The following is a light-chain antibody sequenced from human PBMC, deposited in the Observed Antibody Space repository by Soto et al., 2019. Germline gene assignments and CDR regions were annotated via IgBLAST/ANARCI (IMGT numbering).Light chain of an antibody. J-gene: IGKJ5*01. CDR3: QQYKNWPL. V-gene: IGKV3-15*01. CDR1: QSVSNY. CDR2: DAS. Sequence: EVVFTQSRGILSFSPGERATLSCRASQSVSNYLAWYQQKPGQAPTLLIYDASTRATGIPVRFSGSGFGTEFTLTISSLQSEDFAVYYCQQYKNWPLFGQGTRLEIK.